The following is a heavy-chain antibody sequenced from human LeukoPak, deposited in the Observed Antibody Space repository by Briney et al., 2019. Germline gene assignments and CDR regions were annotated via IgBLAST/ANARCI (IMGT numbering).Heavy chain of an antibody. D-gene: IGHD3-10*01. V-gene: IGHV3-20*01. CDR2: INWDGVST. J-gene: IGHJ4*02. Sequence: GRSLRLSCAASGFTLDDYGVSWVRQAGGKGLEWVSGINWDGVSTGYADSVKGRYTMSRDNAKSYLYLQMNTQSAEDTALYHCARVGSYYGSGSYYTKYYFAYGGQGTLVTVSS. CDR1: GFTLDDYG. CDR3: ARVGSYYGSGSYYTKYYFAY.